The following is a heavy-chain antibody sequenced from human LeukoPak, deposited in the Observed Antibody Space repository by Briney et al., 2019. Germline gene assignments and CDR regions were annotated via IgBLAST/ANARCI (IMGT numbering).Heavy chain of an antibody. Sequence: GASVKVSCKASGGTFSSYAISWVRPAPGQGLEWMGGIIPIFGTANYAQKFQGRVTITADESTSTAYMELSSLRSEDTAVYYCARGLVGATRIYNAFDIWGQGTMVTVSS. V-gene: IGHV1-69*13. J-gene: IGHJ3*02. CDR1: GGTFSSYA. CDR2: IIPIFGTA. CDR3: ARGLVGATRIYNAFDI. D-gene: IGHD1-26*01.